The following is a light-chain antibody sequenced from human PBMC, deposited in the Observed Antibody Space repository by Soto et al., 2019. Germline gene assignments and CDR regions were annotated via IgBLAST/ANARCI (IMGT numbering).Light chain of an antibody. CDR1: RSNIGSNT. CDR3: AAWDDSLSGPV. J-gene: IGLJ2*01. Sequence: QSALTQPPSASGTPGQRVTVSCSGSRSNIGSNTVNWYQQFPGTAPKLLIYSSNQRPSGVTDRFSGSKSGTSASLAISGLQSEDEADYYCAAWDDSLSGPVFGGGTKLTVL. V-gene: IGLV1-44*01. CDR2: SSN.